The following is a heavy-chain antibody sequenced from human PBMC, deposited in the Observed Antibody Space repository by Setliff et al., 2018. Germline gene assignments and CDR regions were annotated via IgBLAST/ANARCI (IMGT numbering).Heavy chain of an antibody. CDR2: VQSDINTE. CDR1: GFTLTAYD. V-gene: IGHV3-30*02. D-gene: IGHD1-26*01. J-gene: IGHJ3*02. Sequence: GGSLRLSCVASGFTLTAYDMHWVRQAPGKGLEWVASVQSDINTEHYLDSVRGRFTVSRDTSKNIFYLQMNSLRVEDTAVYYCTRDVPRGASALDIWGQGTMVTVSS. CDR3: TRDVPRGASALDI.